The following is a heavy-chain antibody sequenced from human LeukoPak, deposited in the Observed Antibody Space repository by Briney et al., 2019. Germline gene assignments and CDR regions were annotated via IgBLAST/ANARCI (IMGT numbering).Heavy chain of an antibody. CDR1: GGSISSYY. CDR2: IYYSGST. J-gene: IGHJ3*02. D-gene: IGHD3-3*01. CDR3: ARLLYYDFWSGYHAFDI. V-gene: IGHV4-59*08. Sequence: SETLSLTCTVSGGSISSYYWSWIRQPPGKGLEWIGYIYYSGSTNYNPSLKSRVTISVDTSKNQFSLKLSSVTAADTAVYYCARLLYYDFWSGYHAFDIWGQGTMVTVSS.